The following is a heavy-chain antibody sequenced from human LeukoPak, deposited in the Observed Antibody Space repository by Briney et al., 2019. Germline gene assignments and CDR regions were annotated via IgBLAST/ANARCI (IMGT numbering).Heavy chain of an antibody. CDR2: INPNSGGT. V-gene: IGHV1-2*02. CDR1: GYTFTGYH. J-gene: IGHJ3*02. Sequence: ASVNVSCKASGYTFTGYHIHWVRQAPGQGLEWMGWINPNSGGTNYAQNFQGRVTMTRDTSISTAYMELSRLISDDTAIYYCARVDDSSGYLRDGFDIWGQGTTVTVSS. CDR3: ARVDDSSGYLRDGFDI. D-gene: IGHD3-22*01.